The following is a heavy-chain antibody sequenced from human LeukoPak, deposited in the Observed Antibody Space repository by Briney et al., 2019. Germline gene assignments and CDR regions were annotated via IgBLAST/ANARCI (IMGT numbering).Heavy chain of an antibody. Sequence: PGGSLRLSCTASGFTFGDYAMTWVRQAPGKGLEWVGFIASKTYGGTAEYAASVKGRFTISRDDSKSIAYLQMNSLKTEDTAVYYCTRPEVLWFGESHYDWYFDLWGRGTLVTVSS. V-gene: IGHV3-49*04. CDR3: TRPEVLWFGESHYDWYFDL. CDR2: IASKTYGGTA. J-gene: IGHJ2*01. CDR1: GFTFGDYA. D-gene: IGHD3-10*01.